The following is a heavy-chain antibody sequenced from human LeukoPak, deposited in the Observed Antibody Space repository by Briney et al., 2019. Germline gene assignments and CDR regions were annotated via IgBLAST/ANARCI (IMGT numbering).Heavy chain of an antibody. Sequence: PSGTLSHTCGVSGGSISNTNWWTWVRQPPGKGLEWIGEIYHSGSTNYNPSLKSRVTISVDKSKNQFSLKLSSVTAADTAVYYCARTSRINMVLNPWGQGTLVTVSS. D-gene: IGHD3-10*01. CDR1: GGSISNTNW. CDR3: ARTSRINMVLNP. CDR2: IYHSGST. V-gene: IGHV4-4*02. J-gene: IGHJ5*02.